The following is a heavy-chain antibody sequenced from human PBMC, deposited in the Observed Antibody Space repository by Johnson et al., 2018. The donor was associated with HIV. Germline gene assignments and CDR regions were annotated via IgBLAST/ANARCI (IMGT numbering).Heavy chain of an antibody. Sequence: VQLVESGGGVVPPGGSLRLFCAASGFTFSDYYMSWIRQAPGKGLEWVSYISSSGSTIYYADSVKGRFTISRDNSKNTLYLQMNSLRAEDKAVYYCARDQITFGGVIVSSAGLMDWGQGTMVTVSS. J-gene: IGHJ3*01. D-gene: IGHD3-16*02. CDR3: ARDQITFGGVIVSSAGLMD. CDR1: GFTFSDYY. CDR2: ISSSGSTI. V-gene: IGHV3-11*04.